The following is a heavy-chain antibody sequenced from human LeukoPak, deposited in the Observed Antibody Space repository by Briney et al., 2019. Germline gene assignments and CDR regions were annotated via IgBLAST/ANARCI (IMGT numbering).Heavy chain of an antibody. J-gene: IGHJ4*02. CDR2: IKSQTHGGTA. CDR1: GFTFSSYS. V-gene: IGHV3-15*01. CDR3: TVDAW. Sequence: PGGSLRLSCAASGFTFSSYSMNWVRQAPGKGLEWVGRIKSQTHGGTADYAAPVKGRFTISRDDSKNTLSLQMNSLKTEDTAVYYCTVDAWWGQGTLVAVSS.